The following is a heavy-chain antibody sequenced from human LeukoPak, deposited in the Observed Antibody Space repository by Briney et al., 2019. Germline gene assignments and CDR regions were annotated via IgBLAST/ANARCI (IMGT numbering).Heavy chain of an antibody. J-gene: IGHJ4*02. Sequence: GASVKVSCKASGYTFTSYGISWVRQAPGQGLEWMGWISAYNGNTNYAQKLQGRVTMTTDTSTSTAYMELRSLRSDDTAVYYCARDETYSGYDLDQGEYFDYWGQGTLVTVSS. V-gene: IGHV1-18*01. D-gene: IGHD5-12*01. CDR2: ISAYNGNT. CDR3: ARDETYSGYDLDQGEYFDY. CDR1: GYTFTSYG.